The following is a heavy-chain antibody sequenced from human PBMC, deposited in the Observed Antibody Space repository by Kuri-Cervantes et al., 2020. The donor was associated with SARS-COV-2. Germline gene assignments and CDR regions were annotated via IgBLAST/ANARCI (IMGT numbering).Heavy chain of an antibody. J-gene: IGHJ4*02. Sequence: SETLSLTCTVSGTSLRGGPNSWNWIRQSPGKGLEWIGYIYDDGTTSYKPSLRSRLTISLDTSKNQFSLKLIAVTPADSAVYFCATGIVYGSTLFDFWGQGTLVTVSS. V-gene: IGHV4-61*01. CDR2: IYDDGTT. D-gene: IGHD2-15*01. CDR1: GTSLRGGPNS. CDR3: ATGIVYGSTLFDF.